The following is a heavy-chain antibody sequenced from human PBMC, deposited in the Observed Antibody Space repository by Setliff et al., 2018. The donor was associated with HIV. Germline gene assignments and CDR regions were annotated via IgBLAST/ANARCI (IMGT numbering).Heavy chain of an antibody. D-gene: IGHD4-17*01. CDR2: INTSGST. Sequence: SETLSLTCTVSNGSISSGTFYWNWIRQPAGKGLEWIGRINTSGSTNYNPSLKSRVTISVDKSQNQFSLKLSSVTAADTAVYYCAKGAGFYGDYTFDYWGQGNLVTVSS. V-gene: IGHV4-61*02. CDR3: AKGAGFYGDYTFDY. J-gene: IGHJ4*02. CDR1: NGSISSGTFY.